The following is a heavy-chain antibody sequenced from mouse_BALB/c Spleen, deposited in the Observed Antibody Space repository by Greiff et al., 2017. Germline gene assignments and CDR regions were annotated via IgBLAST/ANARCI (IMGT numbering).Heavy chain of an antibody. CDR2: IWSGGST. Sequence: VKLVESGPGLVQPSQSLSITCTVSGFSLTSYGVHWVRQSPGKGLEWLGVIWSGGSTDYNAAFISRLSISKDNSKSQVFFKMNSLQANDTAIYYCASHRYDYAMDYWGQGTSVTVSS. D-gene: IGHD2-14*01. CDR3: ASHRYDYAMDY. J-gene: IGHJ4*01. V-gene: IGHV2-2*02. CDR1: GFSLTSYG.